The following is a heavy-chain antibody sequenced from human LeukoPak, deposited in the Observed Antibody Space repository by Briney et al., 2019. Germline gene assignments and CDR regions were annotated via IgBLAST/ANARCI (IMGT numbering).Heavy chain of an antibody. V-gene: IGHV3-21*01. Sequence: PGGSLRLSCAASGFTFNTYAMSWVRQAPWERLQWVSGISDCGGNTYYADSVKGRFTISRDNAKNSLYLQMNSLRAEDTAVYYCAREWEGDGYTDYWGQGTLVTVSS. D-gene: IGHD5-12*01. J-gene: IGHJ4*02. CDR3: AREWEGDGYTDY. CDR1: GFTFNTYA. CDR2: ISDCGGNT.